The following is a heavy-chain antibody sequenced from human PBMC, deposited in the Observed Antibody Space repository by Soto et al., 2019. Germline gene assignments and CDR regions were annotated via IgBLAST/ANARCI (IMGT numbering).Heavy chain of an antibody. V-gene: IGHV4-59*12. CDR2: ISYRGDT. Sequence: SETLSLTCTVSGGSMTTYFWSWVRQPPGKRLEWIGYISYRGDTKYNPALQSRVIISLDRSNNQFSLELRFLTAADTAVYYCAREAPGGGQIDNWGQGTLVTVSS. D-gene: IGHD3-16*01. CDR3: AREAPGGGQIDN. J-gene: IGHJ4*02. CDR1: GGSMTTYF.